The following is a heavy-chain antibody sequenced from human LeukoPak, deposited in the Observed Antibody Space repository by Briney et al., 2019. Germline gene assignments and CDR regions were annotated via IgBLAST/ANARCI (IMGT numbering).Heavy chain of an antibody. Sequence: GGSLRLSCAASGFTFDDYAMHWVRQAPGKGLEWVSGISWNSGSIGYADSVKGRFTISRDNAKNSLYLQMNSLRAEDTAVYYCARGRYSSGWYLGYFDYWGQGTLVTVSS. D-gene: IGHD6-19*01. J-gene: IGHJ4*02. CDR3: ARGRYSSGWYLGYFDY. V-gene: IGHV3-9*01. CDR1: GFTFDDYA. CDR2: ISWNSGSI.